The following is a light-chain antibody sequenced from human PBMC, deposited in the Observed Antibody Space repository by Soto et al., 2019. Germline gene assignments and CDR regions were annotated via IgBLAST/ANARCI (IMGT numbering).Light chain of an antibody. J-gene: IGLJ1*01. Sequence: QSALTQPASVSGSPGQSITISCTGTSSDVGSYNLVSWYQQYPGKAPKLMIYEVTQRPSGVSNRFSGSKSGNTAFLTISGLQAEDEADYYCCSYARGSTYVFGTGTKVTVL. CDR3: CSYARGSTYV. CDR2: EVT. CDR1: SSDVGSYNL. V-gene: IGLV2-23*02.